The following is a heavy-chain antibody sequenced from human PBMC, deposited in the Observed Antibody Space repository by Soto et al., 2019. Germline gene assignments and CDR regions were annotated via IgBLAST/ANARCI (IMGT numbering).Heavy chain of an antibody. CDR2: IYYSGST. D-gene: IGHD5-18*01. J-gene: IGHJ4*02. CDR1: GGSISSGGYY. CDR3: ASQGYSYGYPLDY. V-gene: IGHV4-31*03. Sequence: QVQLQESGPGLVKPSQTLSLTCTVSGGSISSGGYYWSWIRQHPGKGLEWIGYIYYSGSTYYNQSLKSRVIISVDTSKNQFSLKLSTVTAADTAVYYCASQGYSYGYPLDYWGQGTLVTDSS.